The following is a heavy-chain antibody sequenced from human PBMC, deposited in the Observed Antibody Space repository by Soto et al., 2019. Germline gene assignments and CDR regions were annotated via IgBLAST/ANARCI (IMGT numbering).Heavy chain of an antibody. Sequence: GGSLRLSCAASGFTVSSNYMSWVRQAPGKGLEWVSVIYSGGSTYYADSVKGRFTISRDNSKNTLYLQMNSLRAEDTAVYYCAIGSANAPPYCGSDCSIYFDYWDQGTLVTVSS. CDR3: AIGSANAPPYCGSDCSIYFDY. CDR2: IYSGGST. CDR1: GFTVSSNY. D-gene: IGHD2-21*02. J-gene: IGHJ4*02. V-gene: IGHV3-53*01.